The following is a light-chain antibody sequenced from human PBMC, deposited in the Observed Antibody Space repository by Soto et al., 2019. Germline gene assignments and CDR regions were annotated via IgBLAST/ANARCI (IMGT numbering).Light chain of an antibody. CDR3: QHYSDSPT. V-gene: IGKV3-15*01. CDR2: DAS. J-gene: IGKJ1*01. CDR1: EGVGLK. Sequence: EIVMTQSLATLSVSTGERVTLSCRASEGVGLKLAWYQLKPGLPPRLLFYDASTRATGLPARFSGSGAGTEFTLSISSLQSEDFATYYCQHYSDSPTFGQGTKVDIK.